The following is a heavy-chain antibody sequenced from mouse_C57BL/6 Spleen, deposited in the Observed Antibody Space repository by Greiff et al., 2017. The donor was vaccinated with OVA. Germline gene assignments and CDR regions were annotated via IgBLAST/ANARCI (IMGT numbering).Heavy chain of an antibody. V-gene: IGHV1-61*01. CDR2: IYPSDSEN. Sequence: QVQLQQPGAELVRPGSSVKLSCKASGYTFTSYWMDWVKQRPGQGLEWIGNIYPSDSENHYNQKLKDKATLTVDKSSSTAYMQISSLTSEDSAVYYCARSYYSNYVTFFDYWGQGTTLTVSS. CDR3: ARSYYSNYVTFFDY. J-gene: IGHJ2*01. CDR1: GYTFTSYW. D-gene: IGHD2-5*01.